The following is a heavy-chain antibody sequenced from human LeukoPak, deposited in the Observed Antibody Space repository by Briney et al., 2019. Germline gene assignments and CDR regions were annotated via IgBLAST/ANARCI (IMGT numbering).Heavy chain of an antibody. Sequence: GSSVKVSCKASGGTFSSYAISWVRQAPGQGLEWMGWINPNSGGTNFAQKFQDRVTMTRDTSISTAYMKLSRLRSDDTAVYYCARGDIRLQNYYMDVWGKGTTVTVSS. V-gene: IGHV1-2*02. J-gene: IGHJ6*03. CDR2: INPNSGGT. CDR1: GGTFSSYA. D-gene: IGHD2-15*01. CDR3: ARGDIRLQNYYMDV.